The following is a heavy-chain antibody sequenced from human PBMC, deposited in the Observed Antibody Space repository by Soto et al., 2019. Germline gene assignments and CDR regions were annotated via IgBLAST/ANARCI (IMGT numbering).Heavy chain of an antibody. CDR1: GLTFRNDW. D-gene: IGHD4-17*01. V-gene: IGHV3-7*03. CDR3: AVYGYGVSAAAY. J-gene: IGHJ4*02. Sequence: GGSLRLSCAGSGLTFRNDWLSWVRRAPGKGLEWVANINQDGSERYYVDSVRGRFTISRDNVENSLYLQLNSLRPEDTAVYYCAVYGYGVSAAAYWGQGTLVTVFS. CDR2: INQDGSER.